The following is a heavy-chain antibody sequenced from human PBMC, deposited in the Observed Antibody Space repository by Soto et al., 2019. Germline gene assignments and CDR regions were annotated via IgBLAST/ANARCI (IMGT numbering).Heavy chain of an antibody. Sequence: EVQVLESGGGSVQPGGSLRLSCAASGFTFSNFAMSWVRHAPGKGLEWVSEITGSTGTTYYADSVRGRFIISRDNSQNTLHLQMNSLRPEDTAVYYCAKDTSSPPTYMAAWAKGPRSPSP. CDR2: ITGSTGTT. D-gene: IGHD2-2*01. CDR1: GFTFSNFA. V-gene: IGHV3-23*01. CDR3: AKDTSSPPTYMAA. J-gene: IGHJ6*03.